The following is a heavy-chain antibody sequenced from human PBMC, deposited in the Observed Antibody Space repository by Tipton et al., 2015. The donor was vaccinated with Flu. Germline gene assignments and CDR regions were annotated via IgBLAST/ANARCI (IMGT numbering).Heavy chain of an antibody. J-gene: IGHJ4*02. CDR3: ARHRHGDSRDFEY. Sequence: TLSLTCSVSGDSIGSHYYWAWIRQPPGKALEWIGNVRQTGNTYYNPSLTSRVTIAVDRPKNLFSLRLTSVTAADTAVYYCARHRHGDSRDFEYWGQGTLVTVYS. D-gene: IGHD4-17*01. V-gene: IGHV4-38-2*01. CDR2: VRQTGNT. CDR1: GDSIGSHYY.